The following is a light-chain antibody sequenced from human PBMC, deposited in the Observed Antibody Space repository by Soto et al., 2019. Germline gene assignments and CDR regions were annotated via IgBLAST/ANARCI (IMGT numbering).Light chain of an antibody. CDR3: LQYLTTPWT. J-gene: IGKJ1*01. CDR2: WAS. CDR1: QTILYTSNNNSY. Sequence: DIVMTQSPDSLAVSLGERATINCKSSQTILYTSNNNSYLIWYQHKSGQPPRPLIYWASTRESGVPDRFSGSGSGTDFTLTINGLQAEDVAIYYCLQYLTTPWTFGQGTKVDIK. V-gene: IGKV4-1*01.